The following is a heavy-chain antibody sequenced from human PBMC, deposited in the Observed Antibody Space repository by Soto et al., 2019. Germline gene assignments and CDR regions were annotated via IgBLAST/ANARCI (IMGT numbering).Heavy chain of an antibody. CDR1: GGTFSSYA. V-gene: IGHV1-69*13. CDR3: ARGGGYSYGSIDY. Sequence: SVKVSCNASGGTFSSYAISWVRQAPGQGLEWMGGIIPIFGTANYAQKFQGRVTITADESTSTAYMELSSLRSEDTAVYYCARGGGYSYGSIDYWGQGTLVTVSS. J-gene: IGHJ4*02. CDR2: IIPIFGTA. D-gene: IGHD5-18*01.